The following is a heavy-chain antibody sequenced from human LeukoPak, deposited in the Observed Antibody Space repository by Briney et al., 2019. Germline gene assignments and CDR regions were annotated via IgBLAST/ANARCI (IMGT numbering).Heavy chain of an antibody. CDR3: ARGDYYYYYYMDV. Sequence: SETLSLTCTVSGGSISSYYWSWIRQPPGKGLEWIGYIYYSGSTNYNPSLKSRVTISVDTSKNQFSLKLSSVTAAGTAVYYCARGDYYYYYYMDVWGKGTTVTVSS. CDR2: IYYSGST. V-gene: IGHV4-59*01. CDR1: GGSISSYY. J-gene: IGHJ6*03.